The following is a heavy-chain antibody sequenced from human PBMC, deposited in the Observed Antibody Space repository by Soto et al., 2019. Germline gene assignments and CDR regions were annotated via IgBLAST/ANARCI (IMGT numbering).Heavy chain of an antibody. D-gene: IGHD6-19*01. Sequence: ASVKVSLQGSGYTFTGYAMQWVRQAPGQMLEWMGWINAGNGNTKYSQKFQGRVTITRDTSASTAYMELSSLRSEDTAVYYCARAVAVPADFDYWGQGTLVTVSS. J-gene: IGHJ4*02. CDR3: ARAVAVPADFDY. CDR1: GYTFTGYA. V-gene: IGHV1-3*01. CDR2: INAGNGNT.